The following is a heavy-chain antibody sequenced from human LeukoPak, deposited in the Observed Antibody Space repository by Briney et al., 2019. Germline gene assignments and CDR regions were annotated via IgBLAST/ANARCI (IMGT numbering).Heavy chain of an antibody. D-gene: IGHD3-22*01. CDR3: VNPGWYYDSSGYSYYYGMHV. J-gene: IGHJ6*02. Sequence: GGSLRLSCSASGFTFSRYGMHWVRQAPGKGLEYVSAIVSNGDSTYYADSVKGRFTISRDNAKNTLYLQMSSLRPDDTAVYYCVNPGWYYDSSGYSYYYGMHVWGQGTTVTVSS. CDR2: IVSNGDST. CDR1: GFTFSRYG. V-gene: IGHV3-64D*09.